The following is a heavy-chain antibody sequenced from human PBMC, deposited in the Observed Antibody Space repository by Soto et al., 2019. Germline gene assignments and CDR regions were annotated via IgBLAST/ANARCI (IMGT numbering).Heavy chain of an antibody. J-gene: IGHJ4*02. CDR2: IIPIPDIA. Sequence: ASVKVSFKASGDSFSRYSISWVRQAPGQGLEWMGRIIPIPDIAEYAQKFQGRVTITVDKSTSTAYMELSGLRSEDTAVYYCARVAWAKYYFDFWGQGTPVTVSS. V-gene: IGHV1-69*02. D-gene: IGHD1-26*01. CDR3: ARVAWAKYYFDF. CDR1: GDSFSRYS.